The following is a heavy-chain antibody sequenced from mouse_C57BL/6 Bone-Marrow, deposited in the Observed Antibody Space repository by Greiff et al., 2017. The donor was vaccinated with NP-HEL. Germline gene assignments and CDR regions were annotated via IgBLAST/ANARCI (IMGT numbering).Heavy chain of an antibody. CDR2: INYDGSST. Sequence: EVQLQESEGGLVQPGSSMKLSCTASGFTFSDYYMAWVRQVPEKGLEWVANINYDGSSTYYLDSLKSRFIISRDNAKNILYLQMSSLKSEDTATYYCARDGYYGFDYWGQGTTLTVSS. CDR1: GFTFSDYY. CDR3: ARDGYYGFDY. D-gene: IGHD2-3*01. J-gene: IGHJ2*01. V-gene: IGHV5-16*01.